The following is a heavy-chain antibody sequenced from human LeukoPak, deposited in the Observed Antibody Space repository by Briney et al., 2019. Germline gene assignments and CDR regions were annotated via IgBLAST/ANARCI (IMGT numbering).Heavy chain of an antibody. V-gene: IGHV1-18*01. Sequence: ASVKVSCKASGYTFTSYGISWVRQAPGQGLEWMGWISAYNGNTYYAQKLQGRVTMTTDTSTSTAYIELRSLRSDDTAVYYCARRSSEELKPLGYWGQGTLVTVSS. CDR2: ISAYNGNT. CDR1: GYTFTSYG. CDR3: ARRSSEELKPLGY. J-gene: IGHJ4*02. D-gene: IGHD3-16*01.